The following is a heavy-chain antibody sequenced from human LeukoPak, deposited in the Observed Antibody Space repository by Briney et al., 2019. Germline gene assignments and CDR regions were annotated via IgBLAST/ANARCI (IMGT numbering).Heavy chain of an antibody. CDR2: IYPGDSDI. Sequence: GESLKISCKGSGYSFTSYWIGWVRQLPGKGLEWMGVIYPGDSDIRYSPSFQGQVTISADKSISTAYLQWSSLKASDTAIYYCARQGSLETGNYWGQGTLVTVSS. CDR3: ARQGSLETGNY. J-gene: IGHJ4*02. D-gene: IGHD1-26*01. V-gene: IGHV5-51*01. CDR1: GYSFTSYW.